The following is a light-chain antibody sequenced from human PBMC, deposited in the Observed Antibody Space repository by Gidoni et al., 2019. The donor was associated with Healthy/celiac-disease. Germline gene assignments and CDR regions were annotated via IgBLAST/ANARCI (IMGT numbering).Light chain of an antibody. V-gene: IGKV1-27*01. Sequence: DIQMTQSPSSLSASVGDRVTITCQASQGISNYLAWYQQKPGKVPKLLIYAASTLQSGVPSRFSGSGSGTDFTLTISSLQPEDVATYYCQKYNSAPFFGFGPGTKVDIK. CDR3: QKYNSAPFFG. CDR2: AAS. J-gene: IGKJ3*01. CDR1: QGISNY.